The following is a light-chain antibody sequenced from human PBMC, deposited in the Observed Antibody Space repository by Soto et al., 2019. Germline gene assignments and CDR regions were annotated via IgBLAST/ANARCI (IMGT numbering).Light chain of an antibody. V-gene: IGLV2-14*03. J-gene: IGLJ2*01. CDR2: DVS. CDR1: NSDIGGYNY. CDR3: SSYTSRSTLGV. Sequence: QSALTQPASVSGSPGQSITISCTGTNSDIGGYNYVSWYQQHPGKAPKLMIYDVSNRPSGVSYRFSGSKSGNTASLTISGLKAEDEADHSCSSYTSRSTLGVFGGGTKLTVL.